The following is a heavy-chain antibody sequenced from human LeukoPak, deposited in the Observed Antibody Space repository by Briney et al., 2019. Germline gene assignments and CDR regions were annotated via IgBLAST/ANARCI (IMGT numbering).Heavy chain of an antibody. CDR1: GGSISSSSYY. J-gene: IGHJ4*02. Sequence: PSETLSLTCTVSGGSISSSSYYWGWIRQPPGKGLEWIGSIYYSGSTYYNPSLKSRVTISVDTSKNQFSLKLSSVTAADTAVYYCARLDSSGYYSVIKSPYYFDYWGQGTLVTVSS. CDR2: IYYSGST. CDR3: ARLDSSGYYSVIKSPYYFDY. D-gene: IGHD3-22*01. V-gene: IGHV4-39*01.